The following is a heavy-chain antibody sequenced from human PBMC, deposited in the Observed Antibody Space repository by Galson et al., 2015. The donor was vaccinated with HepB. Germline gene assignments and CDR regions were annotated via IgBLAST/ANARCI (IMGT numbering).Heavy chain of an antibody. J-gene: IGHJ3*02. CDR1: GYTFTSYY. V-gene: IGHV1-46*01. CDR3: ARAHSGSYYFADAFDI. D-gene: IGHD1-26*01. Sequence: SVKVSCKASGYTFTSYYMHWVRQAPGQGLEWMGIINPSGGSTSYAQKFQGRVTMTRDTSTSTVYMELSSLRSEDTAVYYCARAHSGSYYFADAFDIWGQGTMVTVSS. CDR2: INPSGGST.